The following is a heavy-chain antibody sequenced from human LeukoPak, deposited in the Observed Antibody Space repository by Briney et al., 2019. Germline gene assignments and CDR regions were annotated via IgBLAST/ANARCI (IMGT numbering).Heavy chain of an antibody. J-gene: IGHJ4*02. CDR3: ARTATIPHFDY. Sequence: SETLSLTCAVYGGSFNGYYWSWIRQPPGKGLEWIGEINHSGSTNYSPSLKSRVTLSVDTSKNQFSLRLSSVTAADTAVYYCARTATIPHFDYWGQGTLVTVSS. V-gene: IGHV4-34*01. D-gene: IGHD5-24*01. CDR2: INHSGST. CDR1: GGSFNGYY.